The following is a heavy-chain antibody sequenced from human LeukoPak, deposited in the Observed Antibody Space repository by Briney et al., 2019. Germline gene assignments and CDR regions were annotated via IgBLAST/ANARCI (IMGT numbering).Heavy chain of an antibody. CDR3: ARLTYNWNSTWFDP. D-gene: IGHD1-7*01. CDR2: IYPGDSDT. V-gene: IGHV5-51*01. J-gene: IGHJ5*02. CDR1: GGTFSSYA. Sequence: KVSCKASGGTFSSYAISWVRQMPGKGLEWMGIIYPGDSDTRYSPSFQGQVTISADKSISTAYLQWSSLKASDTAMYYCARLTYNWNSTWFDPWGQGTLVTVSS.